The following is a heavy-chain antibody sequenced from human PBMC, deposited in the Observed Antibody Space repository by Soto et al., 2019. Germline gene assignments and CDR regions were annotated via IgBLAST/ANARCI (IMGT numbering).Heavy chain of an antibody. Sequence: SETLSLTCTVSGDSMSGYYWSWIRQAPGKGLEWIGYIYYSGTTNYNPSLKSRVTISVDTSKNQFSLKLSSVTAADTAVYYCARTSATNWFDPWGQGTLVTVSS. V-gene: IGHV4-59*01. D-gene: IGHD2-15*01. CDR2: IYYSGTT. J-gene: IGHJ5*02. CDR1: GDSMSGYY. CDR3: ARTSATNWFDP.